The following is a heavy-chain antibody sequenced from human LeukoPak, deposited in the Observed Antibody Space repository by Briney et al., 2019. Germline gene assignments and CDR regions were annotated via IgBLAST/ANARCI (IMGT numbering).Heavy chain of an antibody. CDR2: IYYSGST. Sequence: SETLSLTCTVSGGSISSYYWSWIRQPPGKGLEWIGYIYYSGSTNYNSSLKSRVTMSVDTSKNQLSLKLSSVTAADTAVYYCVRLFPPVYWGQGTLVTVSS. J-gene: IGHJ4*02. V-gene: IGHV4-59*01. D-gene: IGHD2-21*01. CDR3: VRLFPPVY. CDR1: GGSISSYY.